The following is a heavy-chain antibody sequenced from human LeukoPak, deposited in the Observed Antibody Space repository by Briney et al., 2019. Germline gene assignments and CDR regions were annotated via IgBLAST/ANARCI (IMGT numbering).Heavy chain of an antibody. Sequence: GGSLRLSCAASGFTFSTCAMSWVRQAPGKGLEWVSTISGGGRSTDYADSVKGQFTISRDNSMNTLYLQMNSLRAEDTAVYYCARERYFDYWGQGTLVTVSS. J-gene: IGHJ4*02. CDR1: GFTFSTCA. V-gene: IGHV3-23*01. CDR3: ARERYFDY. CDR2: ISGGGRST.